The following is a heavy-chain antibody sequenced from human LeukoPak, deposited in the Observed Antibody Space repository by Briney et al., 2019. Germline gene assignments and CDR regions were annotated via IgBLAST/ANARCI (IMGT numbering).Heavy chain of an antibody. V-gene: IGHV3-23*01. CDR1: GFSFSSYA. D-gene: IGHD1-26*01. Sequence: GGSLRLSCAASGFSFSSYAMTWFRQAPGKGLEWVSGISGSGDNTLYADSVKGRFTISRDNSKNTLYLEMNSLRAEDTAIYYCAKMKGHPLPKYYMDVWGQGTTVTVSS. J-gene: IGHJ6*01. CDR2: ISGSGDNT. CDR3: AKMKGHPLPKYYMDV.